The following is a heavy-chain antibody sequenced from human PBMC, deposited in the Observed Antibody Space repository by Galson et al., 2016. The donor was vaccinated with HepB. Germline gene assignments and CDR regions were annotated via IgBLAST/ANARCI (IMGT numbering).Heavy chain of an antibody. CDR1: GFSFSTHA. CDR3: AKDYPTPGIKVPFFDL. D-gene: IGHD2/OR15-2a*01. V-gene: IGHV3-23*01. Sequence: SLRLSCAASGFSFSTHAMSWVRQAPGKGLEWVSGIIENGIDTYYTKSVKGRFTISRDNAKNTVFLQMRSLRAEDTAIYYCAKDYPTPGIKVPFFDLWGQGTLVIVSS. CDR2: IIENGIDT. J-gene: IGHJ4*02.